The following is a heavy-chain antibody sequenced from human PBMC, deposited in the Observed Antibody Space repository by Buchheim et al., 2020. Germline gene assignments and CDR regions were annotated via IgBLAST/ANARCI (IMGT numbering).Heavy chain of an antibody. CDR3: AKDLVYYDFWSGYPEN. CDR1: GFTFSSYG. CDR2: ISYDGSNK. Sequence: QVQLVESGGGVVQPGRSLRLSCAASGFTFSSYGMHWVRQAPGKGLEWVAVISYDGSNKYYADSVKGRFTIPRDNSKNTLYLQMNRLRAEYTAVYYCAKDLVYYDFWSGYPENWGQGTL. V-gene: IGHV3-30*18. D-gene: IGHD3-3*01. J-gene: IGHJ1*01.